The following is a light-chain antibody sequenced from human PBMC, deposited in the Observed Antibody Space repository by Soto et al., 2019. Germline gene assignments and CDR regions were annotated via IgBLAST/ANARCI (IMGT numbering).Light chain of an antibody. CDR2: DSS. Sequence: DIQMTPAPSTLSASVGDRVTITCRASQSISAWLAWYQQKPGKAPKLLIYDSSSLESGIPSRFTGSGSGTDFALTVSSLQPGDFATYYCQQYNSYSYTFGQGTKLQIK. V-gene: IGKV1-5*01. J-gene: IGKJ2*01. CDR1: QSISAW. CDR3: QQYNSYSYT.